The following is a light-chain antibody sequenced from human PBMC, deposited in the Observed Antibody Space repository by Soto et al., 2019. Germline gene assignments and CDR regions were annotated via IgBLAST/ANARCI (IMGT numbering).Light chain of an antibody. V-gene: IGLV1-44*01. CDR1: SSNIGSNT. J-gene: IGLJ2*01. CDR2: SNN. CDR3: AAWDDSLNGVV. Sequence: QSVLTQPPSASGTPGQRVIISCSGSSSNIGSNTVNWYQQLPGTAPKLFIYSNNQRPSGVPDRFSGSKSGTSASLAISGLQYEDEADYYCAAWDDSLNGVVFGEGTKVTVL.